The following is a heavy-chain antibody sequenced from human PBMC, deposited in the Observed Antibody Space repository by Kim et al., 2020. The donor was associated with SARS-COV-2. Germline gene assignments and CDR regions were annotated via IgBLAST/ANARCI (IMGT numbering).Heavy chain of an antibody. Sequence: GGSLRLSCAASGFTFTTYNMNWVRQAPGKGLEWLSYISSSRSIIYYADSVKGRFTISRDNAKDLLFLQMNSLRDEDTAVYYCARAPPGGDYGYYYYGMDVWGQGTTVTVSS. D-gene: IGHD4-17*01. V-gene: IGHV3-48*02. CDR3: ARAPPGGDYGYYYYGMDV. CDR1: GFTFTTYN. J-gene: IGHJ6*02. CDR2: ISSSRSII.